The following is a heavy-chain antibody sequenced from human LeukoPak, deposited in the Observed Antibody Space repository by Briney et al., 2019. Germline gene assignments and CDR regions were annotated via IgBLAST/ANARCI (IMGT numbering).Heavy chain of an antibody. D-gene: IGHD6-19*01. CDR1: GFTSSSYA. CDR3: ARPTTQWLVLGYAFDI. J-gene: IGHJ3*02. V-gene: IGHV3-30-3*01. Sequence: PGRSLRLSCAASGFTSSSYAMHWVRQAPGKGLEWVAVISYDGSNKYYADSVKGRFTISRDNSKNTLYLQMNSLRAEDTAVYYCARPTTQWLVLGYAFDIWGQGTMVTVSS. CDR2: ISYDGSNK.